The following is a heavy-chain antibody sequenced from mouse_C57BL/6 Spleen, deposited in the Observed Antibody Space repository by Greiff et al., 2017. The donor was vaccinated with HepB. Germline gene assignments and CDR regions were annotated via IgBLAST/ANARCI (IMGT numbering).Heavy chain of an antibody. CDR2: IDPSDSYA. Sequence: QVQLQQPGAELVRPGTSVKLSCKASGYTFTSYWMHWVKQRPGQGLEWIGVIDPSDSYANYNQKFKGKATLTVDTSSSTAYMQLSSLTSEDSAVYYCANTVVAHFDYWGQGTTLTVSS. D-gene: IGHD1-1*01. V-gene: IGHV1-59*01. CDR1: GYTFTSYW. CDR3: ANTVVAHFDY. J-gene: IGHJ2*01.